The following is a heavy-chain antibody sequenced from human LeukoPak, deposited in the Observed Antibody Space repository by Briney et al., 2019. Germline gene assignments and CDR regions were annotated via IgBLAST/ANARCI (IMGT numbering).Heavy chain of an antibody. V-gene: IGHV3-30*18. D-gene: IGHD1-26*01. Sequence: GRSLRLSCAASGFTFSSYGTHWVRQAPGKGLEWVAVISYDGSNKYYADSVKGRFTISRDNSKNTLYLQMNSLRAEDTAVYYCAKDRVDEVGATNYFDYWGQGTLVTVSS. CDR3: AKDRVDEVGATNYFDY. CDR1: GFTFSSYG. J-gene: IGHJ4*02. CDR2: ISYDGSNK.